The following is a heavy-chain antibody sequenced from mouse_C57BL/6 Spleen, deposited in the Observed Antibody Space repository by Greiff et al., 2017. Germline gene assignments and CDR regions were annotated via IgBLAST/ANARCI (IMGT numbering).Heavy chain of an antibody. D-gene: IGHD1-1*01. CDR1: GFSLTSYG. CDR2: IWSGGST. CDR3: ARSLYGTIAY. V-gene: IGHV2-2*01. Sequence: VKLQESGPGLVQPSQSLSITCTVSGFSLTSYGVHWVRQSPGKGLEWLGVIWSGGSTDYNAAFISRLSISKDNSKSQVFFKMNSLQADDTAIYYCARSLYGTIAYWGQGTLVTVSA. J-gene: IGHJ3*01.